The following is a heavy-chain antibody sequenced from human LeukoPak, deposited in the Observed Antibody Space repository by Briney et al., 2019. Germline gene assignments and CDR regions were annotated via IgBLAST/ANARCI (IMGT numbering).Heavy chain of an antibody. CDR2: IRYDGSNK. V-gene: IGHV3-30*02. J-gene: IGHJ4*02. CDR3: ARDYYGSGSYDY. D-gene: IGHD3-10*01. Sequence: PGGSLRLSCAASGFTFSSYGMHWGRQAPGKGLEWVAFIRYDGSNKYYADSVKGRFTISRDNPNNTLYLQMNGLRAEDTAVYYCARDYYGSGSYDYWGQGTLVTVSS. CDR1: GFTFSSYG.